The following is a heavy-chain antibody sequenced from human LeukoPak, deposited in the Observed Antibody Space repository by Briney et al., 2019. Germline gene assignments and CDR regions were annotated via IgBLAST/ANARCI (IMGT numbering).Heavy chain of an antibody. CDR1: GLTFSNYA. J-gene: IGHJ4*02. D-gene: IGHD1-26*01. V-gene: IGHV3-23*01. CDR3: ARDRGGTYYVDY. Sequence: PGGSLRLSCVASGLTFSNYAMSWVRQAPGKGLEGVSGMNGSGGSSYYAESVRGRFTISRDNSKNTLYLQMNSLRAEDTAVYYCARDRGGTYYVDYWGQGTLVTVSS. CDR2: MNGSGGSS.